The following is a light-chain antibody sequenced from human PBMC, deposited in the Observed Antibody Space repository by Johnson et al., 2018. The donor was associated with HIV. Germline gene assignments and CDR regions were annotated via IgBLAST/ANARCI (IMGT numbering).Light chain of an antibody. J-gene: IGLJ1*01. CDR2: ENN. CDR3: GTWDTSLNSADYV. CDR1: SFNIGNNY. V-gene: IGLV1-51*02. Sequence: HSVLTQPPSVSAAPGQKVTISCSGSSFNIGNNYVSWYQQLPGTAPKLLIYENNKRPSGIPDRFSGSKSGTSATLGITGLQTGDAADYYCGTWDTSLNSADYVFGTGTKVTVL.